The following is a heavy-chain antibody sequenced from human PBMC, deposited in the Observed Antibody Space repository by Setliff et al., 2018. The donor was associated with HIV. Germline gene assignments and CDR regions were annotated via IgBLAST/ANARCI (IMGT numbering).Heavy chain of an antibody. CDR3: ARGWEGQDSNHYNMDV. J-gene: IGHJ6*02. V-gene: IGHV1-46*01. D-gene: IGHD1-26*01. CDR1: GYTFTGHY. CDR2: INPGGGSA. Sequence: GASVKVSCKASGYTFTGHYVHWVRQAPGQGLEWVGVINPGGGSASHAQKFQGRVTMTRDTSTSTVYMELSSLRSEDTAVYYCARGWEGQDSNHYNMDVWGQGTTVTVPS.